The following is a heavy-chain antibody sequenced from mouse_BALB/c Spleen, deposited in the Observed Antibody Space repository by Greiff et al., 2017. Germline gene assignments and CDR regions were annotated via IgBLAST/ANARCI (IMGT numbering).Heavy chain of an antibody. CDR2: INPSTGYT. J-gene: IGHJ4*01. V-gene: IGHV1-7*01. CDR3: ATLGQGVRMGY. D-gene: IGHD3-3*01. CDR1: GYTFTSYW. Sequence: QVQLQQSGAELAKPGASVKMSCKASGYTFTSYWMHWVKQRPGQGLEWIGYINPSTGYTEYNQKFKDKATLTADKSSSTAYMQLSSLTSEDSAVYYCATLGQGVRMGYWGQGTSVTVSS.